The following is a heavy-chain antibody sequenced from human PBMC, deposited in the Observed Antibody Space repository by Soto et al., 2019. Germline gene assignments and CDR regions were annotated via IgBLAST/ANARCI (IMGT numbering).Heavy chain of an antibody. CDR2: INPDGSED. D-gene: IGHD2-21*01. J-gene: IGHJ5*02. Sequence: PGGSLRLSCVVSGFSFSGSWLSWVRQAPGKGLEWVATINPDGSEDTYLASVRGRFTVSRDKRKNSVSLQMNSLRDEDTAVYYCASDVAYSRFGPWGQGTLVTVSS. CDR1: GFSFSGSW. CDR3: ASDVAYSRFGP. V-gene: IGHV3-7*01.